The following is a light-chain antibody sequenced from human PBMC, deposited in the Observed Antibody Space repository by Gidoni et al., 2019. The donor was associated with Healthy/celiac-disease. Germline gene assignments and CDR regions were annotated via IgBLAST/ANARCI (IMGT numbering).Light chain of an antibody. CDR2: AAS. V-gene: IGKV1-39*01. Sequence: DIQMNQSPSSLSASVGDRVTITCRASQSSSSYLNWDQQKPGKAPKLLIYAASSLQSGVPSRFSGSGSGTDFTLTISSLQPEDFATYYCQQSYSTLRLTFGGGTKVEIK. CDR1: QSSSSY. CDR3: QQSYSTLRLT. J-gene: IGKJ4*01.